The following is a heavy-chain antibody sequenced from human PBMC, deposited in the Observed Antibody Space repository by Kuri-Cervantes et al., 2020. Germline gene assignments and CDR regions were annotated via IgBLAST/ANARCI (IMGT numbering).Heavy chain of an antibody. D-gene: IGHD3-3*01. CDR2: ISWNSGSI. J-gene: IGHJ6*03. Sequence: GGSLRLSCAASGFTFDDYAMHWVRQAPGKGLEWVSGISWNSGSIGYADSVKGRFTISRDNAKNSLYLQMNSLRAGDTAVYYCARSTIFGYYYYYMDVWGKGTTVTVSS. CDR1: GFTFDDYA. V-gene: IGHV3-9*01. CDR3: ARSTIFGYYYYYMDV.